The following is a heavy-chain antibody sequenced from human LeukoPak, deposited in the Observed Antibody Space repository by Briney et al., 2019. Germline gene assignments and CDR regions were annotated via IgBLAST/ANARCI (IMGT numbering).Heavy chain of an antibody. J-gene: IGHJ4*02. D-gene: IGHD5-24*01. Sequence: GGSLRLSCAASGFPFSTYSINWVRQAPGKGLEWVSSVSSTSIYISYADSVKGRFTISRDNSKNTLYLQMNSLRAGDTAAYYCASGLRDIIAGGLDYWGQGTLVTVSS. CDR3: ASGLRDIIAGGLDY. V-gene: IGHV3-21*01. CDR1: GFPFSTYS. CDR2: VSSTSIYI.